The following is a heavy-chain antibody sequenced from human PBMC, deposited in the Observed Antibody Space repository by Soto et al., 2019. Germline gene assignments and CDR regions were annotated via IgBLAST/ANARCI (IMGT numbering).Heavy chain of an antibody. CDR3: ARGRGYYFGSGVALGYYYYGMDV. V-gene: IGHV4-34*01. CDR2: INHSGST. J-gene: IGHJ6*02. Sequence: SETLSLTCAVYGGSFSGYDWSWIRQPPGKGREWIGEINHSGSTNYNPSLKSRVTISVDTSKNQFSLKLSSVTAADTAVYYCARGRGYYFGSGVALGYYYYGMDVWGQGTTVTVSS. D-gene: IGHD3-10*01. CDR1: GGSFSGYD.